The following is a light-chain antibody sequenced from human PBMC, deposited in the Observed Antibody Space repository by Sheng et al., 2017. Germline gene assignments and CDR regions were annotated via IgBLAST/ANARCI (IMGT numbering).Light chain of an antibody. CDR3: QQYGSSPPYS. CDR2: STS. CDR1: QSVSSTY. Sequence: EIVLTQSPGTLSLSPGERATLSCRASQSVSSTYLAWYQQKPGQAPRLLIYSTSSRATGIPDRFSGSGSGTDFTLTISRLEPEDFALYYCQQYGSSPPYSFGPGTKPGHQT. J-gene: IGKJ2*03. V-gene: IGKV3-20*01.